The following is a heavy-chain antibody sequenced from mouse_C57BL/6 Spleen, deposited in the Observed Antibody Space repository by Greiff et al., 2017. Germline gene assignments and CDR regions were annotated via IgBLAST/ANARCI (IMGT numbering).Heavy chain of an antibody. CDR2: IDPSDSYT. CDR3: ARRVYDSCGVWFAY. CDR1: GYTFPSYW. J-gene: IGHJ3*01. D-gene: IGHD2-12*01. Sequence: QVHLQQPGPELVMPGASVKLSCKASGYTFPSYWMHWVKQRPGQGLEWIGEIDPSDSYTNYNQKFTGKSTLTVDKSSSTAYMQLSSLTSEDSAVYYWARRVYDSCGVWFAYWGQGTLVTVSA. V-gene: IGHV1-69*01.